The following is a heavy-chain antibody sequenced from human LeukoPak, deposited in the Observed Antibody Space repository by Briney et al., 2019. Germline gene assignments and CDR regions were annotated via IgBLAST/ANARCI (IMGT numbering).Heavy chain of an antibody. CDR2: ISDSGVT. V-gene: IGHV4-4*09. D-gene: IGHD2-15*01. J-gene: IGHJ1*01. CDR3: AGRGHRYSRD. CDR1: GDSVSSGY. Sequence: SETLSLTCTVSGDSVSSGYWTWIRQSPGKGLEWIGYISDSGVTDYNPSLKSRLTISADSTNNKFSLNLHSVTAADTAVYYCAGRGHRYSRDWGQGILVTVSS.